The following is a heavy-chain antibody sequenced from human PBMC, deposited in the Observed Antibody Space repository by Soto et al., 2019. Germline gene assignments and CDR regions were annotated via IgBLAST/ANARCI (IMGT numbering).Heavy chain of an antibody. V-gene: IGHV3-30-3*01. CDR2: ISYDGSNK. J-gene: IGHJ4*02. D-gene: IGHD3-3*01. Sequence: QVQLVESGGGVVQPGRSLRLSCAASGFTFSSYALHWVRQAPGKGLEWVALISYDGSNKYYADSVKGRFTISRDNSKNELYLQMNSLRAEDTAVYYCARDKRDLRFLEWSYYFDYWGQGALVTVSS. CDR3: ARDKRDLRFLEWSYYFDY. CDR1: GFTFSSYA.